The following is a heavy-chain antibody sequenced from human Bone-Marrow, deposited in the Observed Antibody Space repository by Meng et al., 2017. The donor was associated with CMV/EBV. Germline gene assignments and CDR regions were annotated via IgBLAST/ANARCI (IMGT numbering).Heavy chain of an antibody. CDR1: GFTFSGSA. D-gene: IGHD1-1*01. V-gene: IGHV3-73*01. Sequence: GGSLRLSCAASGFTFSGSAMHWVRQASGKGLEWVGRIRSKANSYATAYAASVKGRFTISRDDSKNTAYLQMNSLKTEDTAVYYCSRGGYNSYYYGMDVWGQGTTVTVSS. CDR2: IRSKANSYAT. J-gene: IGHJ6*02. CDR3: SRGGYNSYYYGMDV.